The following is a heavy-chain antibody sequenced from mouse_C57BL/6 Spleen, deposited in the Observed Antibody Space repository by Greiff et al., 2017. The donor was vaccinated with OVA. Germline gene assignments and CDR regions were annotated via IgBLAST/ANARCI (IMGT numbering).Heavy chain of an antibody. CDR3: ARMGSSGYYFDY. CDR2: IYPGDGDT. CDR1: GYAFSSSW. D-gene: IGHD3-2*02. J-gene: IGHJ2*01. V-gene: IGHV1-82*01. Sequence: VQLVESGPELVKPGASVKISCKASGYAFSSSWMNWVKQRPGKGLEWIGRIYPGDGDTNYNGKFKGKATLTADKSSSTAYMQLSSLTSEDSAVYFCARMGSSGYYFDYWGQGTTLTVSS.